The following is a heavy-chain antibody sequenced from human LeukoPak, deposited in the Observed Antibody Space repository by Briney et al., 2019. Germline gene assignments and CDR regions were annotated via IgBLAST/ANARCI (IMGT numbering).Heavy chain of an antibody. Sequence: SETLSLTCTVSGGSISSYYWSWIRQPPGKGLEWIGYIYYSGSTNYNPSLKSRVTISVDTSKNQFSLKLSSVTAADTAVYYCVGSYDSSGYYDYWGQGTLVTVSS. D-gene: IGHD3-22*01. CDR2: IYYSGST. CDR1: GGSISSYY. J-gene: IGHJ4*02. V-gene: IGHV4-59*08. CDR3: VGSYDSSGYYDY.